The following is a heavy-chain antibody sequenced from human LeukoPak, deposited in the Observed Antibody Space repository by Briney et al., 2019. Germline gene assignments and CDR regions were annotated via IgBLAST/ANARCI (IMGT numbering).Heavy chain of an antibody. CDR3: ANSIVGAATAIDY. Sequence: PSETLSLTCTVSGGSISSYYWGWIRQPPGKGLEWIASIYYSGSTYYNPSLKSRVTISVDTSENQFSLKLSSVTAADTAVYYCANSIVGAATAIDYWGQGTLVTVSS. CDR2: IYYSGST. V-gene: IGHV4-39*01. D-gene: IGHD1-26*01. J-gene: IGHJ4*02. CDR1: GGSISSYY.